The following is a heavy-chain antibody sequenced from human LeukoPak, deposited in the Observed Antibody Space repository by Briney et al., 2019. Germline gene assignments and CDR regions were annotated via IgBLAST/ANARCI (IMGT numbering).Heavy chain of an antibody. CDR3: ARGGGYYYDSSGYYYDYYFDY. J-gene: IGHJ4*02. D-gene: IGHD3-22*01. Sequence: ASVKVSCKASGYTFTSYDINWVRQASGQGLEWMGWMNPYSGNTGYAQKFQGRVTITRNTSISTAYMELSSLRSEDTAVYYCARGGGYYYDSSGYYYDYYFDYWGQGTLVTVSS. CDR1: GYTFTSYD. CDR2: MNPYSGNT. V-gene: IGHV1-8*03.